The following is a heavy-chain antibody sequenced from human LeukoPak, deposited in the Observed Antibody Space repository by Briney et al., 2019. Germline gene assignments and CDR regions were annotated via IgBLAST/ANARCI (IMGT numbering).Heavy chain of an antibody. CDR1: GFTFSSYG. D-gene: IGHD5-18*01. CDR3: ARDALHSYGGPPFDY. J-gene: IGHJ4*02. Sequence: GRSLRLSCAASGFTFSSYGMHWVRQAPGKGLEWVAVIWYDGSNKYYADSVKGRFTISRDNSKNTLYLQMNSLRAEDTAVYYCARDALHSYGGPPFDYWGQGTLVTVSS. CDR2: IWYDGSNK. V-gene: IGHV3-33*01.